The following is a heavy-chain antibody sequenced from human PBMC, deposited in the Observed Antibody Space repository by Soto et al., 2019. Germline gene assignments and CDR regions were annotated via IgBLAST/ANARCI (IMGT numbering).Heavy chain of an antibody. CDR3: ARGDTLDYYYYGMDV. Sequence: ASVKVASKACGYTVTSYAMHWVRQAPGQRLEWMGWINAGNGNTKYSQKFQGRVTITRDTSASTAYMELSSLRSEDTAVYYCARGDTLDYYYYGMDVWGQGTTVTVSS. V-gene: IGHV1-3*01. J-gene: IGHJ6*02. D-gene: IGHD5-18*01. CDR2: INAGNGNT. CDR1: GYTVTSYA.